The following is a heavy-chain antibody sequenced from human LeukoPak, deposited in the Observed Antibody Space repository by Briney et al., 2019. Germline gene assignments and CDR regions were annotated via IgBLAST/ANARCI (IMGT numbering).Heavy chain of an antibody. CDR1: GFIFSSYW. CDR2: IKQDGSEK. V-gene: IGHV3-7*01. J-gene: IGHJ4*02. CDR3: ARGGYYYDSSGYYDY. D-gene: IGHD3-22*01. Sequence: PGGSLRLSCAASGFIFSSYWMSWVRQAPGKGLEWVANIKQDGSEKYYVDSVKGRFTISRDNAKNSLYLQMNGLRAEDTAVYYCARGGYYYDSSGYYDYWGEGTLVTVSS.